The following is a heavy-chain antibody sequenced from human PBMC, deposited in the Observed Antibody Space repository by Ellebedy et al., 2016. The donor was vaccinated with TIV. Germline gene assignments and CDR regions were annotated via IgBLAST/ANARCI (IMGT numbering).Heavy chain of an antibody. CDR3: ARDLSYGDYVIQDWYFDL. CDR2: ISSSSSYI. CDR1: GFTFSSYG. D-gene: IGHD4-17*01. J-gene: IGHJ2*01. Sequence: GESLKISCAASGFTFSSYGMNWVRQAPGKGLEWVSSISSSSSYIYYSDSVKGRFTISRDNAKNSLYLQMNSLRAEDTAVYYCARDLSYGDYVIQDWYFDLWGRGTLVTVSS. V-gene: IGHV3-21*01.